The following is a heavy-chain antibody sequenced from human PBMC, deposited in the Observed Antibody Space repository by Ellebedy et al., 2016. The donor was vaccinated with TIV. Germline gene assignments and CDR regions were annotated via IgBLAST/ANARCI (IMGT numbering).Heavy chain of an antibody. CDR1: GGSISSYY. J-gene: IGHJ5*02. CDR3: ARTGRGIAARPGLNWFDP. D-gene: IGHD6-6*01. V-gene: IGHV4-59*01. Sequence: SETLSLXXTVSGGSISSYYWSWIRQPPGKGLEWIGYIYYSGSTNYNPSLKSRVTISVDTSKNQFSLKLSSVTAADTAVYYCARTGRGIAARPGLNWFDPWGQGTLVTVSS. CDR2: IYYSGST.